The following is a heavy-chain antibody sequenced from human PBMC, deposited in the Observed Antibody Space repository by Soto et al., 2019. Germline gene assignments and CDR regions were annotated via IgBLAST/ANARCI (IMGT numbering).Heavy chain of an antibody. CDR3: ARASSYCSSTSCQKFDY. CDR2: IYYSGST. Sequence: PSETLSLTCTVSGGSISSGDYYWSWIRQPPGKGLEWIGYIYYSGSTYYNPSLKSRVTISVDTSKNPFSLKLSSVTVADTAVYSCARASSYCSSTSCQKFDYWGQGTLVTVSS. D-gene: IGHD2-2*01. CDR1: GGSISSGDYY. J-gene: IGHJ4*02. V-gene: IGHV4-30-4*01.